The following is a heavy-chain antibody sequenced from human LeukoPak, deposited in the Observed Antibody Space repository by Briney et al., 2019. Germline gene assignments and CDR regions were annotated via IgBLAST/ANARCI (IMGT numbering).Heavy chain of an antibody. D-gene: IGHD4-11*01. J-gene: IGHJ4*02. CDR1: GGSISSGGYY. V-gene: IGHV4-31*03. Sequence: SQTLSLTCTVSGGSISSGGYYWSWIRQHPGKGLEWIGYIYYSGSTYYNPSLKSRVTISVDTSKNQFSLKLSSVTAADTAEYYCARAMTTLKVVLFDYWGQGTLVTVSS. CDR2: IYYSGST. CDR3: ARAMTTLKVVLFDY.